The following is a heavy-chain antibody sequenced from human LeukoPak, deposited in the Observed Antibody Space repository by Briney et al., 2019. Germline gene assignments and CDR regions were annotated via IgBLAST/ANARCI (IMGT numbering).Heavy chain of an antibody. D-gene: IGHD3-22*01. CDR2: INPSAGSA. V-gene: IGHV1-46*01. CDR1: GYTFTSYF. CDR3: ARVLEKYSDRSGYDAFDI. Sequence: GASVNVTCKSTGYTFTSYFIHWVRQPPGQGLEWMGIINPSAGSATYAQKFQGRVTMTRDTSTSTVYMELSSLRSEDTAVYFCARVLEKYSDRSGYDAFDIWGQGTMVTVSS. J-gene: IGHJ3*02.